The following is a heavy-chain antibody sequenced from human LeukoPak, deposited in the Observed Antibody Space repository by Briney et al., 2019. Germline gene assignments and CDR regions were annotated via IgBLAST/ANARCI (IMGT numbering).Heavy chain of an antibody. CDR3: ARDSLGDPTYYFDY. CDR1: GFTFSSYA. D-gene: IGHD3-10*01. J-gene: IGHJ4*02. Sequence: GGSLRLSCAASGFTFSSYAMHWVRQAPGKGLEWVAVISYDGSNKNYADSVKGRFTISRGNSKNTLYLQMNSLRAEDTAVYYCARDSLGDPTYYFDYWGQGTLVTVSS. V-gene: IGHV3-30*04. CDR2: ISYDGSNK.